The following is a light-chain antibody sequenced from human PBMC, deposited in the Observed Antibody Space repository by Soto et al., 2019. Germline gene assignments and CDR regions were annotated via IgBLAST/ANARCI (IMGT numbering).Light chain of an antibody. Sequence: EIVLTQSPGTLSLSPGERVTISCRASQSVSSSYLAWYQQKPGQAPRLLIYGASSRATGIPDRFSGSGSGTDFTLTISRLEPDDFAVYYCQQYGSSGYTFGQGTKLEIK. V-gene: IGKV3-20*01. CDR3: QQYGSSGYT. CDR2: GAS. J-gene: IGKJ2*01. CDR1: QSVSSSY.